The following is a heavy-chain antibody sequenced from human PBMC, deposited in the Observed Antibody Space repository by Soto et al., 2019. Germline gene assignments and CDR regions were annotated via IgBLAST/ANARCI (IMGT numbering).Heavy chain of an antibody. Sequence: SVKVSCKASVFTSSGISWVRQAPGQGLEWLGWISTHNGNTIYGQKFQGRVIMTIETSTTTVYMELRSLNSDDTAVYFCAREGILGPFDAYDLWGQGTPVTVSS. CDR3: AREGILGPFDAYDL. CDR2: ISTHNGNT. CDR1: VFTSSG. J-gene: IGHJ3*01. V-gene: IGHV1-18*04. D-gene: IGHD3-3*01.